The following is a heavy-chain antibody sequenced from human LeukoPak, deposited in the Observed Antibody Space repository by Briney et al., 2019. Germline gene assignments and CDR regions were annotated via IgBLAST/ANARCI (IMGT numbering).Heavy chain of an antibody. D-gene: IGHD3/OR15-3a*01. V-gene: IGHV3-30*14. Sequence: GRSLRLSCAASGFTFSSYAMHWVRQAPGKGLEWVAVISYDGSNKYYADSVKARFIISRDNSKNTLYLQMNSLRAEDTAVYYCAREWTGFDYWGQGTLVTVSS. CDR3: AREWTGFDY. CDR2: ISYDGSNK. J-gene: IGHJ4*02. CDR1: GFTFSSYA.